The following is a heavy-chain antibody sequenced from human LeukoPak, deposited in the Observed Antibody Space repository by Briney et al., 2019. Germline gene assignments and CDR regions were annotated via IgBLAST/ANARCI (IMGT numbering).Heavy chain of an antibody. V-gene: IGHV1-2*02. J-gene: IGHJ4*02. D-gene: IGHD3-10*01. CDR2: INPNSGGT. CDR1: GYTFTGYY. Sequence: ASVKVSCKASGYTFTGYYMHWVRQAPGQGLEWMGWINPNSGGTNYAQKFQGRVTMTRDTSISTAYMELSRLRSDDTGLYYCAKAIGGSERGGFDYWGQGTLVTVSS. CDR3: AKAIGGSERGGFDY.